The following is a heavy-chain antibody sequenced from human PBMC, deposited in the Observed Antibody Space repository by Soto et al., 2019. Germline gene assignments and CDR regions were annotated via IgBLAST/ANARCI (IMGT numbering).Heavy chain of an antibody. CDR1: GYTFTSYG. Sequence: ASVKVSCKASGYTFTSYGISWVRQAPGQRLEWMGWISAYNGNTNYSQKFQGRVTITRDTSASTAYMELSSLRSEDTAVYYCARPLWFGDVNWFDPWGQGTLVTVSS. V-gene: IGHV1-18*01. J-gene: IGHJ5*02. CDR3: ARPLWFGDVNWFDP. CDR2: ISAYNGNT. D-gene: IGHD3-10*01.